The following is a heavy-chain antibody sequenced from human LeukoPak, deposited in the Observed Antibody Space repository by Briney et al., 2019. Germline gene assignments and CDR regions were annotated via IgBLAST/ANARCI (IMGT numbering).Heavy chain of an antibody. D-gene: IGHD3-10*01. Sequence: GASVKVSCTASGYTFTSYDINWVRQATGQGLEWMGWMNPNSGNTGYAQKFQGRVTITRNTSISTAYMELSSLRSEDTAVYYCARCRSGYYGSGSKRFDYWGQGTLVTVSS. CDR2: MNPNSGNT. V-gene: IGHV1-8*03. CDR3: ARCRSGYYGSGSKRFDY. J-gene: IGHJ4*02. CDR1: GYTFTSYD.